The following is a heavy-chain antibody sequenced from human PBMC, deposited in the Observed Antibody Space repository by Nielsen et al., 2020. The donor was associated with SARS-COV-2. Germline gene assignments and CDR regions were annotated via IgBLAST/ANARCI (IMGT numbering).Heavy chain of an antibody. CDR3: ASRTPPIKWFGEILSE. Sequence: SETLSLTCIVSGGSISSSNYYWGWIRQPPEKGLEWIGSIHYGGTTYYNPSLRSRVIISVDTSKNQLSLKLSSVTAADTAVYYCASRTPPIKWFGEILSEWGQGTLVTVSS. V-gene: IGHV4-39*01. CDR2: IHYGGTT. D-gene: IGHD3-10*01. J-gene: IGHJ4*02. CDR1: GGSISSSNYY.